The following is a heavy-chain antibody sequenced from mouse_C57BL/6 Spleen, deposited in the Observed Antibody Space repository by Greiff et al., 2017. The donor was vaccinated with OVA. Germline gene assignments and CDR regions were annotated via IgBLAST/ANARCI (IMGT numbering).Heavy chain of an antibody. CDR2: IYPGSGST. D-gene: IGHD1-1*01. Sequence: QVQLQQSGAELVKPGASVKMSCKASGYTFTSYWITWVKQRPGQGLEWIGDIYPGSGSTNYNEKFKSKATLTVDTSSSTAYMQLSSLTSEDSAVYYCARPLITTVVATRAMDYWGQGTSVTVSS. CDR1: GYTFTSYW. V-gene: IGHV1-55*01. CDR3: ARPLITTVVATRAMDY. J-gene: IGHJ4*01.